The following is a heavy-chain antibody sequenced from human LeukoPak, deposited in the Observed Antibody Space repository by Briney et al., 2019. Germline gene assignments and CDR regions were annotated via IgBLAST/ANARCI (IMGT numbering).Heavy chain of an antibody. CDR1: VFTFSTYW. V-gene: IGHV3-7*01. J-gene: IGHJ4*02. CDR3: ARALAARSFYFDY. D-gene: IGHD3-10*01. CDR2: INQDGSER. Sequence: PGGSLRLSCAAPVFTFSTYWMSWVRQAPGKGLEWVANINQDGSERYLVDSVKGRFTISRDNGKNSVFLQMNSLRAEDTAVYYCARALAARSFYFDYLGQGTLVTVSS.